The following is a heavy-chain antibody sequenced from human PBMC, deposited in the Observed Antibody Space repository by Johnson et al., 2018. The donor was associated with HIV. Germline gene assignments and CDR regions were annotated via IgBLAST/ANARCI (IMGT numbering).Heavy chain of an antibody. D-gene: IGHD3-16*01. CDR1: GFTFDDYA. V-gene: IGHV3-9*01. CDR3: VRGGSYAGHNSDAFDI. Sequence: VQLVESGGGLVQPGRSLRLSCAASGFTFDDYAMHWVRQAPGKGLEWVSGISWNSGSIGYADSVKGRFTISRDNAKNSLYLQMHSLRAEDTALYYCVRGGSYAGHNSDAFDIWGQGTVVTVSS. CDR2: ISWNSGSI. J-gene: IGHJ3*02.